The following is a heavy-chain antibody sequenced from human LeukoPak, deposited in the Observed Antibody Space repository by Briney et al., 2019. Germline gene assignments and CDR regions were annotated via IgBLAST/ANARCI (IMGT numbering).Heavy chain of an antibody. CDR2: ISTDGSST. D-gene: IGHD3-3*01. CDR1: GFTFSDYW. V-gene: IGHV3-74*01. J-gene: IGHJ4*02. Sequence: GGSLRLSCAASGFTFSDYWMHWVRQAPGKGLVWVSHISTDGSSTTYADSVRGRFIISRDNARNTLYLQMNSLRVGDTAVYYCATSPIFSNDWGQGTLVTVSS. CDR3: ATSPIFSND.